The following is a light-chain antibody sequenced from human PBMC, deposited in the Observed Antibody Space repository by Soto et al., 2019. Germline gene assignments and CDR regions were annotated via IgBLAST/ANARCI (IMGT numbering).Light chain of an antibody. V-gene: IGKV3-15*01. CDR2: GAS. Sequence: EIVMTQPPATLSVSPGERATLSCRASQSVSTNLACYQQKTGQAPRLLVYGASTRATGIPARFSGSGSGTEFTLTISGLQSEDFAVYYCQHYNNWLMYTFGQGTKLEIK. CDR1: QSVSTN. CDR3: QHYNNWLMYT. J-gene: IGKJ2*01.